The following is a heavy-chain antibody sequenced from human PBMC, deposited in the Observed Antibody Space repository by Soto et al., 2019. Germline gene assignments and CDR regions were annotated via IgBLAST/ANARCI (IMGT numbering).Heavy chain of an antibody. J-gene: IGHJ6*02. Sequence: GGSLRLSCAASGFTFSSYSMNWVRQAPGKGLEWVSYISSSSTIYYADSVKGRSTISRDNAKNSLYLQMKSLRDEDTAVYYCGRGSGSYYYSYCGMDVWGQGATVTVSS. V-gene: IGHV3-48*02. CDR2: ISSSSTI. CDR1: GFTFSSYS. CDR3: GRGSGSYYYSYCGMDV. D-gene: IGHD1-26*01.